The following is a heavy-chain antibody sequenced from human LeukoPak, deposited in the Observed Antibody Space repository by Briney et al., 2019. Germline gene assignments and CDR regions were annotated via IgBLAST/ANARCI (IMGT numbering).Heavy chain of an antibody. J-gene: IGHJ4*02. V-gene: IGHV3-43*02. CDR1: GLNFDDSA. Sequence: GGSLRPSCVASGLNFDDSAMHWVRQAPGKGLEWVSLISADGGSTFSADSVKGRFSISRDNSKNSLYLQMNSLRSEDTAMYYCAKESGKFGYWGQGTLSPSPQ. CDR2: ISADGGST. CDR3: AKESGKFGY. D-gene: IGHD3-22*01.